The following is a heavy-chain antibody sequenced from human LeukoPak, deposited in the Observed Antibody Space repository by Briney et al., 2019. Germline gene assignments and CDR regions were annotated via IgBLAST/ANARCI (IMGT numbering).Heavy chain of an antibody. CDR3: ARDPYRSSGFDY. J-gene: IGHJ4*02. CDR2: IYYSGST. CDR1: GGSISSYY. D-gene: IGHD6-13*01. Sequence: ASETLSLTCTVSGGSISSYYWSWIRQPPGKGLEWIGYIYYSGSTNYNPPLKSRVTISVDTSKNQFSLKLSSVTAADTAVYYCARDPYRSSGFDYWGQGTLVTVSS. V-gene: IGHV4-59*01.